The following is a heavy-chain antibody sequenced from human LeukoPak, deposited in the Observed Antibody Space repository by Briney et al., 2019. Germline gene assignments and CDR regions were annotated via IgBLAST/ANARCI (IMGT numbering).Heavy chain of an antibody. J-gene: IGHJ4*02. CDR3: ARVPPYGTGYELEDFDY. V-gene: IGHV1-69*01. D-gene: IGHD1-1*01. CDR2: IIPIFGTA. Sequence: ASVKVSCKASGGTFSSYAISWVRPAPGQGLEWMGGIIPIFGTANYAQKFQGRVTITADESTSTAYMELSSLRSEDTAVYYCARVPPYGTGYELEDFDYWGQGTLVTVSS. CDR1: GGTFSSYA.